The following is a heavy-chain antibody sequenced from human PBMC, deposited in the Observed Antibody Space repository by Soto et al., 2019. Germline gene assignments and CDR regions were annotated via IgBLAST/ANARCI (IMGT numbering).Heavy chain of an antibody. CDR1: GGTFSSYA. D-gene: IGHD2-21*01. CDR2: IIPIFGTA. J-gene: IGHJ4*02. CDR3: ARGWAHSVQGGSLDY. Sequence: QVQLVQSGAEVKKPGSSVKVSCKASGGTFSSYAISWVRQAPGQGLEWMGGIIPIFGTANYAQKFQARVTITADESTSTAYMDLSSRRSEDTAVYYCARGWAHSVQGGSLDYWGEGTLVTVSS. V-gene: IGHV1-69*12.